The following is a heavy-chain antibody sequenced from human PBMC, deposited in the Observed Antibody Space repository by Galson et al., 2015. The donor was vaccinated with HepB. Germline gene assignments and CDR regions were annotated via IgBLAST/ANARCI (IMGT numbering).Heavy chain of an antibody. V-gene: IGHV3-7*03. CDR2: IKRDGSEK. D-gene: IGHD1-14*01. CDR1: GFTLSNYW. Sequence: SLRLSCAASGFTLSNYWMSWVRQTPGKGLEWVANIKRDGSEKYYLDSVRGRFTISRDNAKHSLYLQMNSLRVEDTAVYYCARSPEDYWGQGTLVTVSS. J-gene: IGHJ4*02. CDR3: ARSPEDY.